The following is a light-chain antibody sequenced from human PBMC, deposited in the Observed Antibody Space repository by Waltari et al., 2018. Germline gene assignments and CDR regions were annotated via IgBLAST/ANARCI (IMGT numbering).Light chain of an antibody. Sequence: EIVLTQSPVTLSLSPGERATLSCRASQTVTSNFLAWYQQKPGQAPRLLIYDASNRVTGIPDRFSGSGSGTDFTLTITSLEPEDVAVYFCQQHGSSPRTFGQGTKVEIK. CDR3: QQHGSSPRT. J-gene: IGKJ1*01. CDR1: QTVTSNF. V-gene: IGKV3-20*01. CDR2: DAS.